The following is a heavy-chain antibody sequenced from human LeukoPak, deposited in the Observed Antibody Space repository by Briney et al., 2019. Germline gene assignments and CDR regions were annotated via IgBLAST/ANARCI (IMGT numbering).Heavy chain of an antibody. J-gene: IGHJ4*01. CDR3: LKDADY. CDR1: GFTFSISG. Sequence: GGSLRLSCAASGFTFSISGMHWVRQAPGKGLVWVSLINSDVSSTWYADSVKCRFTISRDNAKNTVYLQMDSLRAEDTAVYYCLKDADYWGHGTRVTVSS. V-gene: IGHV3-74*01. CDR2: INSDVSST.